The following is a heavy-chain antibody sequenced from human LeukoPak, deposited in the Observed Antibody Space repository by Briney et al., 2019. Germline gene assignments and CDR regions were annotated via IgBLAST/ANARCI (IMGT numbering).Heavy chain of an antibody. V-gene: IGHV6-1*01. Sequence: SQTLSLTCAISGDSVSSNDAAWNWIRQSPSRGLEWLGRTYYRSKWYYDYAVSVKSRITINPDTSKNQFSLQLNSVTPDDTAVFYCAREPSGHSGSFDYWAREPWSPSPQ. D-gene: IGHD4-23*01. CDR2: TYYRSKWYY. CDR1: GDSVSSNDAA. J-gene: IGHJ4*02. CDR3: AREPSGHSGSFDY.